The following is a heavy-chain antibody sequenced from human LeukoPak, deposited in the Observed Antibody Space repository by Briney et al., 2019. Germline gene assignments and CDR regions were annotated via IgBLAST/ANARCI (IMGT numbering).Heavy chain of an antibody. CDR1: GGSFSSEA. J-gene: IGHJ4*02. CDR3: GRKAGACGGGSCYSIDY. Sequence: SVKVSCKAFGGSFSSEAISWVRQAPGQGLEWMRGIIPIFGTANYAQKFQGRVTITTDESTSTAYMEVSSLRSEDTAVYYCGRKAGACGGGSCYSIDYWGQGTLVTVSS. D-gene: IGHD2-15*01. CDR2: IIPIFGTA. V-gene: IGHV1-69*05.